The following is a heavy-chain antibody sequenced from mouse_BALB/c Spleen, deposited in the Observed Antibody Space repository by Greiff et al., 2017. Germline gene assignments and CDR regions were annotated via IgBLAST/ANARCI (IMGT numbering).Heavy chain of an antibody. CDR2: ISSGGSYT. J-gene: IGHJ1*01. CDR1: GFTFSSYT. Sequence: EVKLMESGGGLVKPGGSLKLSCAASGFTFSSYTMSWVRQTPEKRLEWVATISSGGSYTYYPDSVKGRFTISRDNAKNTLYLQMSSLKSEDTAMYYCTRDQDYGSSYDWYFDVWGAGTTVTVSS. V-gene: IGHV5-6-4*01. CDR3: TRDQDYGSSYDWYFDV. D-gene: IGHD1-1*01.